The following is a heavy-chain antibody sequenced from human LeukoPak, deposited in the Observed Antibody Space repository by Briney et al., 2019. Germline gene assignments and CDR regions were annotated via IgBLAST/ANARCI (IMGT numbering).Heavy chain of an antibody. J-gene: IGHJ3*02. Sequence: GGSLRLSCAASGFTFSSYSMNWVRQAPGKGLEWVSSISSSSSYIYYADSVKGRFTISRDNAKNSLYLQMNSLRAEDTAVYYCAKDLGTGGITIFGVALTDAFDIWGQGTMVTVSS. D-gene: IGHD3-3*01. CDR2: ISSSSSYI. CDR1: GFTFSSYS. CDR3: AKDLGTGGITIFGVALTDAFDI. V-gene: IGHV3-21*01.